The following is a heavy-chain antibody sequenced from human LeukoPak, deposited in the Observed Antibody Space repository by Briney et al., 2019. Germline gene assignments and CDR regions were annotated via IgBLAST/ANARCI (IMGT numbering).Heavy chain of an antibody. CDR2: ITWNSDDM. D-gene: IGHD1-1*01. V-gene: IGHV3-9*01. CDR1: GFRLEAYG. CDR3: TRVTSWRTGFDY. Sequence: PGGSQRLSCAASGFRLEAYGMYWVRQAPGKGLEWVSGITWNSDDMAYADSVKGRFTISRDNAKNCLYLQMNSLTVEDTALYYCTRVTSWRTGFDYWGQGTLVTVSS. J-gene: IGHJ4*02.